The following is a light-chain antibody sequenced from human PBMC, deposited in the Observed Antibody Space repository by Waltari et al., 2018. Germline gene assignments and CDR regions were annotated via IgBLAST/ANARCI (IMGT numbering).Light chain of an antibody. Sequence: EIVLTQSPGTLSLSPGQRATLFCRASQSVGRTLAWYQQKPGQAPRLLIYDASTRATGIPDRFSATGSGTDFSLTISRPEPEDFAVYYCQKYGRLPATFGRGTTVEIK. J-gene: IGKJ1*01. CDR1: QSVGRT. CDR3: QKYGRLPAT. V-gene: IGKV3-20*01. CDR2: DAS.